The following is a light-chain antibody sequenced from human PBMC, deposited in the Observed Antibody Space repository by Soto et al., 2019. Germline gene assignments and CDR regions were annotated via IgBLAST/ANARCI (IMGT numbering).Light chain of an antibody. J-gene: IGKJ5*01. CDR3: HQYGSSPVT. V-gene: IGKV3-20*01. Sequence: EIVLTQSPGTLSLSPGERATLSCRASQSVSSTYLAWYQQKPGQPPRLLIYGASSRATGIADRFSGSGSGTHFTLTITRLESEDFAVYYCHQYGSSPVTFGQGTRLDIK. CDR2: GAS. CDR1: QSVSSTY.